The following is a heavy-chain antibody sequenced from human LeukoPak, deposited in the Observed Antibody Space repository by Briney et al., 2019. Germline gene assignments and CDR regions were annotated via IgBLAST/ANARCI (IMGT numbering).Heavy chain of an antibody. CDR1: GFTFSTYS. CDR2: ISGSSSTI. CDR3: ARDSRIAVAGNYYYGMDV. V-gene: IGHV3-48*02. Sequence: PGGSLRLSCAASGFTFSTYSMTWVRQAPGKGLEWVSYISGSSSTIYYAGSVKGRFTISRDNAKNSLYLQMNSLRDEDTAVYYCARDSRIAVAGNYYYGMDVWGQGTTVTVSS. D-gene: IGHD6-19*01. J-gene: IGHJ6*02.